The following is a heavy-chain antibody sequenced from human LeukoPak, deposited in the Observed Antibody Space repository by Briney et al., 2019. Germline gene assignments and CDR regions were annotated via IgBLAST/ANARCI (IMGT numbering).Heavy chain of an antibody. CDR3: ASRKQWDMIDY. Sequence: GGSLRLSCAASGFTFSSYSMNWVRQAPGKGLEWVSYISSSSSTIYYADSVKGRFTISRDNAKNSLYLQMNSLRAEDTAVYYCASRKQWDMIDYWGQGTLVTVSS. J-gene: IGHJ4*02. V-gene: IGHV3-48*01. D-gene: IGHD2-15*01. CDR1: GFTFSSYS. CDR2: ISSSSSTI.